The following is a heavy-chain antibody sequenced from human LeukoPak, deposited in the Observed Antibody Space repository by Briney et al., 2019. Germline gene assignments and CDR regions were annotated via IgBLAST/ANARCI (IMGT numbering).Heavy chain of an antibody. V-gene: IGHV1-69*13. J-gene: IGHJ6*04. CDR3: ARDQGDCSSTSCYEGPPYYYYGMDV. CDR1: GGTFSSYA. CDR2: IIPIFGTA. D-gene: IGHD2-2*01. Sequence: SVKVSCKASGGTFSSYAISWVRQAPGHGLEWMGGIIPIFGTANYVQKFQGRVTITADESTSTAYMEPSSLRSEDTAVYYCARDQGDCSSTSCYEGPPYYYYGMDVWGKGTTVTVSS.